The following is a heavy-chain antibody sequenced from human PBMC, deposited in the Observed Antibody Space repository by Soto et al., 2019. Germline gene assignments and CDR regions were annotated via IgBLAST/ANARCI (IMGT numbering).Heavy chain of an antibody. CDR1: GFSLSTSGVG. CDR3: DRKGSGDYALDY. D-gene: IGHD4-17*01. V-gene: IGHV2-5*02. CDR2: IYWDDVK. Sequence: QITLKESGPTLVKPTQTLTLTCTLSGFSLSTSGVGVGWIRQSPGKALEWLAVIYWDDVKHYSPTLEQRLTLTKDTAESEVVLNMTNMDPVPTAPYYCDRKGSGDYALDYWGQGILVTVSS. J-gene: IGHJ4*02.